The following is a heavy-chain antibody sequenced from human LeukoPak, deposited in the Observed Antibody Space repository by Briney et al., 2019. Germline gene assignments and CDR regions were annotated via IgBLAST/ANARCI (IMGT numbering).Heavy chain of an antibody. J-gene: IGHJ4*02. CDR3: AKSRYTYYYDSSGSDY. CDR1: GGTFSSYA. Sequence: GASVKVSCKASGGTFSSYAISWVRQAPGQGLEWMGGIIPIFGTANYAQKFQGRVTITADESTSTAYMELSSLRSEYTAVYYCAKSRYTYYYDSSGSDYWGQGTLVTVSS. CDR2: IIPIFGTA. V-gene: IGHV1-69*13. D-gene: IGHD3-22*01.